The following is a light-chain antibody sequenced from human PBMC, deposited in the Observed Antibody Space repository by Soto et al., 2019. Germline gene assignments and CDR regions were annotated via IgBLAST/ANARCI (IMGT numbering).Light chain of an antibody. CDR3: CSYAGSATI. J-gene: IGLJ2*01. Sequence: QAASVSGSPGQSITISCTGTSSDVGNYDLVSWFQHHPDKAPKLIIYEDSKRPSGVSSRFSGSKSGNTASLTVSGLQAEDEADYYCCSYAGSATIFGGVTKLTVL. CDR1: SSDVGNYDL. CDR2: EDS. V-gene: IGLV2-23*01.